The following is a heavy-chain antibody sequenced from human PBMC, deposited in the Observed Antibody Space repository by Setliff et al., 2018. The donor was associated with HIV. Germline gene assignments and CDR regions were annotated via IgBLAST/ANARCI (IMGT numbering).Heavy chain of an antibody. Sequence: GASVKVSCKASGYTFTGYYIHWVRQAPGQGLEWMGRIYPSSGGTTYAQNFQGRVTITRDTSVGTAYMELSSLRSEDTAVYYCARALRGFHGSGTQFYYYLDVWGKGTTVTVSS. V-gene: IGHV1-2*06. J-gene: IGHJ6*03. D-gene: IGHD3-10*01. CDR3: ARALRGFHGSGTQFYYYLDV. CDR2: IYPSSGGT. CDR1: GYTFTGYY.